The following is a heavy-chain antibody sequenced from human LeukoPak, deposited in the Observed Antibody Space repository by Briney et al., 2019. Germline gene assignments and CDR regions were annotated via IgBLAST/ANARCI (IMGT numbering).Heavy chain of an antibody. D-gene: IGHD3-16*02. V-gene: IGHV3-30-3*01. CDR1: GFTFSSYA. Sequence: GGSLRLSCAASGFTFSSYAMHRVRQAPGKGLEWVAVISYDGSNKYYADSVKGRFTISRDNSKNTLYLQMNSLRAEDTAVYYCARDPEYYDYVWGSYRYTDDAFDIWGQGTMVTVSS. CDR2: ISYDGSNK. J-gene: IGHJ3*02. CDR3: ARDPEYYDYVWGSYRYTDDAFDI.